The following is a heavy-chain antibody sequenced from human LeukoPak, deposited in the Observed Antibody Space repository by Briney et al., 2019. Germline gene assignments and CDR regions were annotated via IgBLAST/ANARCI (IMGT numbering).Heavy chain of an antibody. D-gene: IGHD2-15*01. CDR1: GYTFTNYG. CDR2: ISGNNGNT. CDR3: ARDFFHGHCAGLSCFLLDY. J-gene: IGHJ4*02. V-gene: IGHV1-18*01. Sequence: GASVKVSCKASGYTFTNYGISWVRQAPGQGLEWMGWISGNNGNTNYAQKFQGRVTMTTDTSTSTAYMEMRSLRSDDTAVYYCARDFFHGHCAGLSCFLLDYWGQGSLVTVSS.